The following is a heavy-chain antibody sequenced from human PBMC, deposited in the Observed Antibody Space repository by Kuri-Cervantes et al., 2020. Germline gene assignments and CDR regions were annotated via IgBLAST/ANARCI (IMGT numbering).Heavy chain of an antibody. CDR2: IYYSGST. J-gene: IGHJ4*02. V-gene: IGHV4-59*01. D-gene: IGHD5-12*01. CDR3: ARGDSGYDLPPDY. CDR1: GGSISSYY. Sequence: GSLRLSCTVSGGSISSYYWSWIRQPPGKGLEWIGYIYYSGSTNYNPSLKSRFTISVDTSKNQFSLKLSSVTAADTAVYYCARGDSGYDLPPDYWGQGTLVTVSS.